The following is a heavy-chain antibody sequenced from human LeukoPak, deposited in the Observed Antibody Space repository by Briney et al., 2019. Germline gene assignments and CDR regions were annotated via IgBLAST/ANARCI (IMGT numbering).Heavy chain of an antibody. CDR2: ISGSGGST. V-gene: IGHV3-23*01. J-gene: IGHJ4*02. CDR3: AKDYPYDSSGYPDY. CDR1: GFTFSSYA. Sequence: PGGSLRLSCAASGFTFSSYAMSWVRQAPGKGLEWVSAISGSGGSTYYADSVKGRFTISRDNSKNTLYLQINSLRAEDTAVYYCAKDYPYDSSGYPDYWGQGTLVTVSS. D-gene: IGHD3-22*01.